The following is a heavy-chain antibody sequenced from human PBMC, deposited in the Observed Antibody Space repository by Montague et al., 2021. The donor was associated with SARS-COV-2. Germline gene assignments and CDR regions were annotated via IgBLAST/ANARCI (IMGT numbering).Heavy chain of an antibody. Sequence: SETLSLTCTVPAGSISSSTDYWGWIRQPHGNGQVCTGSFYYSGSTYYNPSLKSRVTISVDTSKNQFPLKLSSVTAADTAVYYGARLPTSYYYDSKAAPATPDAFDIWGRGTMVTVSS. J-gene: IGHJ3*02. D-gene: IGHD3-22*01. CDR2: FYYSGST. CDR1: AGSISSSTDY. CDR3: ARLPTSYYYDSKAAPATPDAFDI. V-gene: IGHV4-39*01.